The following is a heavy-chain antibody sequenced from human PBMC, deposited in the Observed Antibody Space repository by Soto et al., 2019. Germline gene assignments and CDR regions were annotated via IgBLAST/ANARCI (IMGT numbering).Heavy chain of an antibody. CDR3: ARDQFCSGGSCYSRDAFDI. Sequence: QVQLVQSGAEVKKPGASVKVSCKASGYTFTSYGISWVRQAPGKGLEWMGWISAYNGNTNYAQKLQGRVTMTTDTSTSTAYMELRSLRSDDTAVYYCARDQFCSGGSCYSRDAFDIWGQGTMVTVSS. J-gene: IGHJ3*02. CDR2: ISAYNGNT. V-gene: IGHV1-18*04. D-gene: IGHD2-15*01. CDR1: GYTFTSYG.